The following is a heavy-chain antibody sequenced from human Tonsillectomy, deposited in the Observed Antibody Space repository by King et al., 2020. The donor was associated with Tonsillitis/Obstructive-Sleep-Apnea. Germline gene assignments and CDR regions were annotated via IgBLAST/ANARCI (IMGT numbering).Heavy chain of an antibody. CDR2: IYYSGST. V-gene: IGHV4-39*02. D-gene: IGHD2-2*01. CDR3: ARDDCSSTSWYGGGNWFDP. CDR1: GGSISSSSYY. Sequence: QLQESGPGLVKPSETLSLTCTVSGGSISSSSYYWGWIRQPPGKGLEWIGSIYYSGSTYYNPSLKSRVTISVDTSKNQFSLKLSSVPAADTAVYYCARDDCSSTSWYGGGNWFDPWGQGTLVTVSS. J-gene: IGHJ5*02.